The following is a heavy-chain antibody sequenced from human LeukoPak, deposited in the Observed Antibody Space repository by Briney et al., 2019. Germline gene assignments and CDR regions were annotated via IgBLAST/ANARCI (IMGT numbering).Heavy chain of an antibody. CDR1: GGSISSYY. CDR2: IYYSGSA. D-gene: IGHD3-3*01. J-gene: IGHJ6*02. CDR3: ARDSRFLEWLPNYYYYGMDV. V-gene: IGHV4-59*01. Sequence: LETLSLTCTVSGGSISSYYWSWIRQPPGKGLEWVGHIYYSGSANYNPSLKSRVTISVDTSKNQFALKLSSVTAADTAVYDCARDSRFLEWLPNYYYYGMDVWGQGTTVTVSS.